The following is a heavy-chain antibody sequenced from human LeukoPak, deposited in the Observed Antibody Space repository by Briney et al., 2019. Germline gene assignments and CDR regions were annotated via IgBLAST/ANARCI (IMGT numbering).Heavy chain of an antibody. CDR2: IKSKTDGETT. Sequence: GGSLRLSCAASGFTFSNAWMSWVRQAPGKGLVWVGRIKSKTDGETTDYAAPVKGRFTISRDDSKNTLYLQMNSLKTEDTAVYYCTTEAREQYYFDYWGQGTLVTVSS. V-gene: IGHV3-15*01. J-gene: IGHJ4*02. D-gene: IGHD1-26*01. CDR3: TTEAREQYYFDY. CDR1: GFTFSNAW.